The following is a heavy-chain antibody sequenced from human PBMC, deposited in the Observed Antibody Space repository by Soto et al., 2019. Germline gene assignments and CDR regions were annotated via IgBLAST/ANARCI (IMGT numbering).Heavy chain of an antibody. D-gene: IGHD4-17*01. J-gene: IGHJ2*01. CDR2: IYDSGST. V-gene: IGHV4-30-4*01. CDR1: GGSISGGVGGLYY. Sequence: QLQLRESGPGLVKPSETLSLTCTVSGGSISGGVGGLYYWSWIRQPPGKGMEWIGYIYDSGSTYYIPSLKSLVNISLDTSKNQFSLRLSSVTAADTAVYYCAREVIPLTTDWYFDLWGRGTLVTVSS. CDR3: AREVIPLTTDWYFDL.